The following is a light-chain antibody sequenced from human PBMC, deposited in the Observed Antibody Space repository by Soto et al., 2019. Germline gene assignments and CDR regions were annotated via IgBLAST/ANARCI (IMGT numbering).Light chain of an antibody. CDR1: QSVLYSSNNKNS. J-gene: IGKJ4*01. Sequence: DIVMTESQDSLAVSLGERATINCKSSQSVLYSSNNKNSVAWYQQRPGQPPKLLIYWTSIRESGVPDRFSGSGSGTDFTLTISSLQAEDVAVYFCQQYYSPPLTFGGGTKVEIK. CDR2: WTS. CDR3: QQYYSPPLT. V-gene: IGKV4-1*01.